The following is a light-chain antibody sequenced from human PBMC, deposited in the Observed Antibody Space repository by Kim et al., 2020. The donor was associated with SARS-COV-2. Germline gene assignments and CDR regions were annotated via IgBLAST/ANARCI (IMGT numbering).Light chain of an antibody. CDR3: YSYTSSSTLV. J-gene: IGLJ3*02. CDR2: DVA. V-gene: IGLV2-14*03. Sequence: GQSITISCTGTSSDIGGFNYISWFQQRPGKAPKRMIYDVANRPSGVSNRFSGSKSGNTASLTISGLQAEDEADYYCYSYTSSSTLVFGGGTQLTVL. CDR1: SSDIGGFNY.